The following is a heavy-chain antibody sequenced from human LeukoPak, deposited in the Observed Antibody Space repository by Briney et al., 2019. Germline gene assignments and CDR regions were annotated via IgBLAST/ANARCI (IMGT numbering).Heavy chain of an antibody. J-gene: IGHJ4*02. D-gene: IGHD6-19*01. CDR1: GYSFTDYS. Sequence: GAAVKVSCKASGYSFTDYSFQWVRQAPGQGLEWMGCIDPNSGGTNYAQKFQGRVTMTRDTSISTGYLDLSRLRSDDTAGYYCARTMAVTGSSFYWGQGALVTVSS. V-gene: IGHV1-2*02. CDR3: ARTMAVTGSSFY. CDR2: IDPNSGGT.